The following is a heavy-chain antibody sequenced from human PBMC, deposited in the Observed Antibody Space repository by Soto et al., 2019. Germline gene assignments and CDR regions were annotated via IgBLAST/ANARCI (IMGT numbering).Heavy chain of an antibody. CDR1: GFTFSSHG. CDR3: AKDQGLYYYYMDV. J-gene: IGHJ6*03. Sequence: GGSLRLSCAASGFTFSSHGMHWVRQAPGKGLEWVAVISYDGTNKYYADSLKGRFTISRDNSKNTLYLQMNSLRGEDTAVYYCAKDQGLYYYYMDVWGKGTTVTVSS. V-gene: IGHV3-30*18. CDR2: ISYDGTNK.